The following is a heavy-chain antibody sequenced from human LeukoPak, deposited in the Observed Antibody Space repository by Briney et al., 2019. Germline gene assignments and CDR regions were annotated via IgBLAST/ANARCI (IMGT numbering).Heavy chain of an antibody. Sequence: GGSLRLSCAASGFTFSSYSMNWVRQAPGKGLEWVSSIGSSSSYIYYADSVKGRFTISRDNAKNSLYLQMNSLRAEDTAVYYCARDLYYGSGSYIDYWGQGTLVTVSS. CDR3: ARDLYYGSGSYIDY. V-gene: IGHV3-21*01. CDR1: GFTFSSYS. D-gene: IGHD3-10*01. CDR2: IGSSSSYI. J-gene: IGHJ4*02.